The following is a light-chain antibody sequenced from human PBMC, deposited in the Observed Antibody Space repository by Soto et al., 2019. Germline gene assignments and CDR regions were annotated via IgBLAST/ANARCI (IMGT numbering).Light chain of an antibody. Sequence: EIVLTQSPGTLSLSPGERATLSFRSSQSVSNNYLAWYQQKPGQAPRLLIYGASIRATGIPARFSGSGSGTEFTLTISSLQSEDFAVYYCQHYNNWPPWTFGQGTKVDIK. CDR1: QSVSNN. CDR3: QHYNNWPPWT. V-gene: IGKV3-15*01. J-gene: IGKJ1*01. CDR2: GAS.